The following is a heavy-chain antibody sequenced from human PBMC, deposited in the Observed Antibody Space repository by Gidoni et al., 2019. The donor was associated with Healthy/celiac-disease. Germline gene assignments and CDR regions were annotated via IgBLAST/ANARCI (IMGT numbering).Heavy chain of an antibody. CDR2: ISSSSSYI. Sequence: EVQLVESGGGLVNPGGSLRLSCAASGLTFISFSLNWVRQAPGKGLEGVSSISSSSSYIYYADSVKGRFTISRDNAKNSLYLQMNSLRAEDTAVYYCARDSITMVRGVFTADAFDIWGQGTMVTVSS. CDR3: ARDSITMVRGVFTADAFDI. D-gene: IGHD3-10*01. CDR1: GLTFISFS. V-gene: IGHV3-21*01. J-gene: IGHJ3*02.